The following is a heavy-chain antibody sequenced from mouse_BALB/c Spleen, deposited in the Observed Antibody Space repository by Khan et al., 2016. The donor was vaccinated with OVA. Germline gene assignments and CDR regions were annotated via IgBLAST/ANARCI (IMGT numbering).Heavy chain of an antibody. V-gene: IGHV1-9*01. CDR1: GYTFSGYW. Sequence: QVQLQQSGAELMKPGASVKISCKATGYTFSGYWLEWVKQRPGHGLEWIGEILPGSGSRNYNEKFKGKATFTADISSKPTYMQLSSLTSEDSDVYYCARMNYGSRDYFDYWGQGTTLTVSS. J-gene: IGHJ2*01. D-gene: IGHD1-1*01. CDR2: ILPGSGSR. CDR3: ARMNYGSRDYFDY.